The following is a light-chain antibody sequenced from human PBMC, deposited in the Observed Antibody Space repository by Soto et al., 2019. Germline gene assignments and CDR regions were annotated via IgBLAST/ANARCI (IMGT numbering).Light chain of an antibody. CDR1: NSDVGGYNY. CDR2: EVS. V-gene: IGLV2-14*01. J-gene: IGLJ1*01. CDR3: SSYTSISNLYV. Sequence: QSALTQPASVSGSPGQSITISCTGTNSDVGGYNYVSWYQQHPGKAPELMIYEVSHRPSGVSNRFSGSKSDNTASLTISGLQDEDEADYYCSSYTSISNLYVFGTGNEVTVL.